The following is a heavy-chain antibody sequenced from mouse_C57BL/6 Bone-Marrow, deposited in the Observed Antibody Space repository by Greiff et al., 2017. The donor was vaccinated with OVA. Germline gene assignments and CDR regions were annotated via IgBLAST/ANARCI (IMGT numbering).Heavy chain of an antibody. D-gene: IGHD1-1*01. Sequence: EVKLMESGGDLVMPGGSLKLSCAASGFTFSSYGMSWVRQTPDKRLEWVATISSGGSYTYYPDSVKGRFTISRDNAKNTLYLQMSSLKSEDTAMYYCARHGDYGSFFDYWGQGTTLTVSS. CDR3: ARHGDYGSFFDY. J-gene: IGHJ2*01. CDR2: ISSGGSYT. V-gene: IGHV5-6*01. CDR1: GFTFSSYG.